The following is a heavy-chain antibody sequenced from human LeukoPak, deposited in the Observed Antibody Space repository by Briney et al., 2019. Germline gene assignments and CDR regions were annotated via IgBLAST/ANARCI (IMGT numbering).Heavy chain of an antibody. J-gene: IGHJ4*02. CDR3: VRDGGSGIDY. CDR1: EFTFSSYG. CDR2: IWYDESKK. V-gene: IGHV3-33*01. D-gene: IGHD3-10*01. Sequence: GGSLRLSCAASEFTFSSYGMHWIRQAPGKGLEWVAVIWYDESKKYYADSVKGRFTISRDTSKNTLYLQVNSLRAEDTAVYYCVRDGGSGIDYWGQGTLVTVSS.